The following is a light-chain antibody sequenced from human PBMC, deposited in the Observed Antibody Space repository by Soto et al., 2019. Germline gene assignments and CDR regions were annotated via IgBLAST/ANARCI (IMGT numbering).Light chain of an antibody. J-gene: IGLJ3*02. CDR2: SNN. V-gene: IGLV1-44*01. CDR3: AAWDDSLNGLV. Sequence: QLVLTQPPSASGTPGQTVTISCSGSSSNIGSNIVNWYQQLPGTAPKLLIYSNNQWPSGVPDRFSGSKSGASASLAISGLQSEDEADYYCAAWDDSLNGLVFGGGTKLTVL. CDR1: SSNIGSNI.